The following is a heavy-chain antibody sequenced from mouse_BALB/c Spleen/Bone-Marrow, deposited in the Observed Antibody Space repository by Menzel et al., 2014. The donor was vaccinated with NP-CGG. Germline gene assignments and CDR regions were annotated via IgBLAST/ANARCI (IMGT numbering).Heavy chain of an antibody. CDR1: GYAFSSYW. D-gene: IGHD2-3*01. V-gene: IGHV1-80*01. CDR3: AKGKDGGSPYFDV. J-gene: IGHJ1*01. CDR2: IYPGDDDT. Sequence: QVQLQHSGAELVRPGSSAKISCKASGYAFSSYWMNWVKQRPGQGLEWIGQIYPGDDDTNFNGKFKGKATLTADKSSSTVYMQLSSLTSEDSAVYFCAKGKDGGSPYFDVWGAGTTVTVSS.